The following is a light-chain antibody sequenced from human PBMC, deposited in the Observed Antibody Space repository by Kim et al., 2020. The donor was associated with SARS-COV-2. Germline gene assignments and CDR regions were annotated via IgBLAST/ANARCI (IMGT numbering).Light chain of an antibody. Sequence: SVGDRVTITCRASQDIRNDLGWYQQNPGRAPRRLIYGASSLQSGVPLRFSGSGSGTEFTLTISSVQPEDFATYFCLQHSTYPITFGQGTRLEIK. CDR3: LQHSTYPIT. CDR1: QDIRND. J-gene: IGKJ5*01. V-gene: IGKV1-17*01. CDR2: GAS.